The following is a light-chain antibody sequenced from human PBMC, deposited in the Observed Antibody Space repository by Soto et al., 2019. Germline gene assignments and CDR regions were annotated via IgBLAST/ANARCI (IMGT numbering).Light chain of an antibody. CDR2: DAS. Sequence: IHLTDSASALSASVLYSVTITFLASQGIRSALAWYQQTPGRAPKLLIYDASTLESGVPSRFSGSRSGTDFTLTVSSLQPEDFATYYSPQSDDYPFTSAPGTKVDIK. CDR3: PQSDDYPFT. CDR1: QGIRSA. J-gene: IGKJ3*01. V-gene: IGKV1D-13*01.